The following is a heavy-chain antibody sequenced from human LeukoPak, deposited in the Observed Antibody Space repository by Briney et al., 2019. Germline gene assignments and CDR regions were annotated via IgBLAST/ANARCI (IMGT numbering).Heavy chain of an antibody. CDR3: QTEGGIRYFDWPPYAFDI. CDR1: GFTFSSYS. CDR2: ISSSSSTI. Sequence: GGSLRLSCAASGFTFSSYSMNWVRQAPGKGLEWVSYISSSSSTIYYADSVKGRFTISRDNAKNSLYLQMNSLRAEDTAVFFFQTEGGIRYFDWPPYAFDIWGQGTMVTVSS. D-gene: IGHD3-9*01. J-gene: IGHJ3*02. V-gene: IGHV3-48*01.